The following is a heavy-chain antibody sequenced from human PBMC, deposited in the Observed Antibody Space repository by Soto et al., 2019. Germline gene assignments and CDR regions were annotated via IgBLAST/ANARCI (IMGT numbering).Heavy chain of an antibody. D-gene: IGHD2-15*01. CDR3: ASSTKGDIVVVVAATDYYYGMDV. Sequence: QVQLVQSGAEVKKPGSSVKVSCKASGGTFSSYAISWVRQAPGQGLEWMGGIIPIFGTANYAQKFQGRVTITADKSTSTAYMELSSPRSEDTAVYYCASSTKGDIVVVVAATDYYYGMDVWGQGTTVTVSS. CDR1: GGTFSSYA. CDR2: IIPIFGTA. V-gene: IGHV1-69*06. J-gene: IGHJ6*02.